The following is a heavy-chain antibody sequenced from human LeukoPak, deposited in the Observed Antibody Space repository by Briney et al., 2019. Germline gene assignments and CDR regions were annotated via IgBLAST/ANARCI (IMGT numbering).Heavy chain of an antibody. Sequence: GGCLRLSCAASGFTFSGYAMHWVRQAPGKGLEWVSVISYDGSNKYCADSVKGRFTISRDNSKNTLYLQMSSLRAEDTAVYYCARAWMATIIDYWGQGTLVTVSS. CDR2: ISYDGSNK. CDR1: GFTFSGYA. V-gene: IGHV3-30-3*01. D-gene: IGHD5-24*01. CDR3: ARAWMATIIDY. J-gene: IGHJ4*02.